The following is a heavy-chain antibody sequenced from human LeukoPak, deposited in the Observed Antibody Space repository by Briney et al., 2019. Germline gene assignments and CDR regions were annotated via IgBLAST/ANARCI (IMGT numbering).Heavy chain of an antibody. CDR1: GGSFSGYY. CDR2: INHSGST. Sequence: PSETLSLTCAVYGGSFSGYYWSWIRQPPGKGLEWIGEINHSGSTNYNPSLKSRVTISVDTSKNQSSLKLSSVTAADTAVYYCARVVSSSHMDVWGKGTTVTVSS. CDR3: ARVVSSSHMDV. D-gene: IGHD6-13*01. J-gene: IGHJ6*03. V-gene: IGHV4-34*01.